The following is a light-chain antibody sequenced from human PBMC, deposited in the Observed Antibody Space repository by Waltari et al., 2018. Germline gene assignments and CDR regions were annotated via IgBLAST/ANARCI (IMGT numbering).Light chain of an antibody. CDR3: QQYGSSIMYT. Sequence: FTQSPGTLSLSPGERATLSCRASQRLTKNYLAWYQQKPCQAPRLLIYGASSRAAGIPDRFSGSGSGTDFTLTISRLEPEDFAVYYCQQYGSSIMYTFGQGTKLEIK. J-gene: IGKJ2*01. CDR2: GAS. V-gene: IGKV3-20*01. CDR1: QRLTKNY.